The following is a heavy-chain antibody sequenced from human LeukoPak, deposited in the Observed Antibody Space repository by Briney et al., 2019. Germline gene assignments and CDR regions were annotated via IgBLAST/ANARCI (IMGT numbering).Heavy chain of an antibody. D-gene: IGHD6-13*01. CDR2: IYTSGST. CDR3: ARHPYSSSWYSWAFDI. Sequence: SETLSLTCTVSGGSISSYYWSWIRQPPGKGLEWIGYIYTSGSTNYNPSLKSPVTISVDTSNNQFSLKLSSVTAADTAVYYCARHPYSSSWYSWAFDIWGQGTMVTVSS. CDR1: GGSISSYY. J-gene: IGHJ3*02. V-gene: IGHV4-4*09.